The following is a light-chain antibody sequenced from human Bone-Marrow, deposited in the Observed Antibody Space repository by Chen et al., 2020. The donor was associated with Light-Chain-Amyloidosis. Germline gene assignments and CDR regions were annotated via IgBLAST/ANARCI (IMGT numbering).Light chain of an antibody. CDR1: DLPTKY. J-gene: IGLJ2*01. CDR3: QSADSSDTYEVI. V-gene: IGLV3-25*03. CDR2: RDT. Sequence: SYELTQPPSVSVSPGQTARLTCSGDDLPTKYAYWYQQKPGQAPVLVIHRDTERPSGNSERFSGSSSGTTATLTSSGVQAEDEADYHCQSADSSDTYEVIFGGGTKLTVL.